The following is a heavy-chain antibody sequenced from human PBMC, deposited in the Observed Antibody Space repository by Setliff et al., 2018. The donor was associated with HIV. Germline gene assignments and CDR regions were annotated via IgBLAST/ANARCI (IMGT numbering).Heavy chain of an antibody. J-gene: IGHJ4*02. CDR3: ARHRASSSGFPLDF. Sequence: SETLSLTCTVSGDSISSNTYFWGWIRQPPGKGLEWIGSINHSGNTYYYPSLKSRVTMSVDTSKNQFSLRLSSVTATDTAVYYCARHRASSSGFPLDFWGQGILVTVSS. V-gene: IGHV4-39*01. D-gene: IGHD6-6*01. CDR2: INHSGNT. CDR1: GDSISSNTYF.